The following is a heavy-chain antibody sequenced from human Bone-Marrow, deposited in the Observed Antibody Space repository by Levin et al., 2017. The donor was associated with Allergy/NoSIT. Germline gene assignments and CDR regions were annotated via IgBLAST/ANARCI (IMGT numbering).Heavy chain of an antibody. V-gene: IGHV3-48*02. CDR3: ARDLTLGGDS. CDR1: GFTFSSYS. D-gene: IGHD1-26*01. J-gene: IGHJ5*01. CDR2: ISSRSTPT. Sequence: PGGSLRLSCAASGFTFSSYSMNWVRQAPGKGLEWVSYISSRSTPTYYADSVKGRFTIYRDNAKNSLYLQMNSLRHEDTAVYYCARDLTLGGDSWGQGTLVTVSS.